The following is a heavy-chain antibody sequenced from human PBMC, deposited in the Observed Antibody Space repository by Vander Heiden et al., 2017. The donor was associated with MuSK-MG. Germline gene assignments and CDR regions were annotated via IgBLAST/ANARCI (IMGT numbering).Heavy chain of an antibody. CDR3: ARMNGNYYGMDV. V-gene: IGHV2-70*17. D-gene: IGHD1-1*01. CDR1: GFSLSTSEIY. CDR2: IDWDDDK. Sequence: QVTLRESGPALVKPTPTLTLTCTVSGFSLSTSEIYVSWIRQPPGKALEWLGRIDWDDDKFYNTSLKTRLTISKDASKNQVVLIMTNMDPVDTATYYCARMNGNYYGMDVWGQGTTVTVSS. J-gene: IGHJ6*02.